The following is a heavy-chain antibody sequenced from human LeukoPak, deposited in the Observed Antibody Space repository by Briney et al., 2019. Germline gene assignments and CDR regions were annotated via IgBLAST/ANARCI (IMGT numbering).Heavy chain of an antibody. V-gene: IGHV4-39*01. Sequence: TETLSLTCAVSGGSISGSSYFWGWIRQPPGKGLEWIGSIYYSANTDYNPSLKSRVTIPVDTSKHQFSLKLSSVTAADTAVYYCARLKEGIDYWGQGTLVTVPS. CDR1: GGSISGSSYF. CDR3: ARLKEGIDY. CDR2: IYYSANT. J-gene: IGHJ4*02. D-gene: IGHD3-10*01.